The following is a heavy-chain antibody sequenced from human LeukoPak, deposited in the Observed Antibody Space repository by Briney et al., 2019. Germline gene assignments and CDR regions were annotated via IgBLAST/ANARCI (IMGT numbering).Heavy chain of an antibody. CDR2: IYYSGST. CDR3: AGEHVVPAAIPRGSYYYYYMDV. J-gene: IGHJ6*03. Sequence: SETLSLTCTVSGGSISSGGYYWSWIRQHPGKGLEWIGYIYYSGSTYYNPSLKSRVTISVDTSKNQFSLKLSSVTAADTAVYYCAGEHVVPAAIPRGSYYYYYMDVWGKGTTVTVSS. V-gene: IGHV4-31*03. D-gene: IGHD2-2*01. CDR1: GGSISSGGYY.